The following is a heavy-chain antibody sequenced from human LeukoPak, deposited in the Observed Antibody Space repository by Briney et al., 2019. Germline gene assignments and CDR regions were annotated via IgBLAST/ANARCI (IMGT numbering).Heavy chain of an antibody. CDR1: GFSFSYYA. Sequence: GGSLRLSCAASGFSFSYYAMSWVRQAPGKGLEWVSAISGSGGSTYYADSVKGRFTISRDNSKNTLYLQMNSLRAEDTAVYYCAKDGSSSWYVHPEYFQHWGQGTLVTVSS. V-gene: IGHV3-23*01. CDR3: AKDGSSSWYVHPEYFQH. CDR2: ISGSGGST. D-gene: IGHD6-13*01. J-gene: IGHJ1*01.